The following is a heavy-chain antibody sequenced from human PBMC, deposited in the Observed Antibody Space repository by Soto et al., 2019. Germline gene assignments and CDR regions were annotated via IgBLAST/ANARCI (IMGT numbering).Heavy chain of an antibody. CDR3: AAEFYSGGRCCSFDL. CDR1: GFTFSNSA. J-gene: IGHJ3*01. Sequence: SVKVSCKTSGFTFSNSAVQWVRQARGQRLEWIAWIVVGSHNTNYAQNFKGRLTVTTDTSTSTAYMELTGLTSEDTAIYYCAAEFYSGGRCCSFDLWGQGTMVTVSS. CDR2: IVVGSHNT. D-gene: IGHD2-15*01. V-gene: IGHV1-58*01.